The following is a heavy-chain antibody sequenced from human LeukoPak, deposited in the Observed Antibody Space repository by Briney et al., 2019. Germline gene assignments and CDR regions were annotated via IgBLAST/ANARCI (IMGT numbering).Heavy chain of an antibody. Sequence: SETLSLTCTVSGGSISSYYWSWIRQPPGKGLEWIGYNYYSGSTNYNPSLKSRVTISVDTSKNQFSLKLSSVTAADTAVYYCARESSSSWYGNWFDPWGQGTLVTVSS. CDR3: ARESSSSWYGNWFDP. CDR1: GGSISSYY. CDR2: NYYSGST. D-gene: IGHD6-13*01. V-gene: IGHV4-59*01. J-gene: IGHJ5*02.